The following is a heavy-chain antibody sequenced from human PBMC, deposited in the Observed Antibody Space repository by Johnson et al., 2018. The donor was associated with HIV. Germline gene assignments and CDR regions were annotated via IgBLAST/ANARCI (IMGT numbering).Heavy chain of an antibody. CDR1: GFTFSDYY. D-gene: IGHD1-26*01. V-gene: IGHV3-11*04. CDR3: ARALVDDACDI. Sequence: QVLLVESGGGLVQSGESLRLSCAASGFTFSDYYMSWIRQAPGKGLEWFSYISSSGSTIYYADSVKGRFTISRDNAKNSLYLQMNSLRAEDTAVYYCARALVDDACDIWGQGTMVTVSS. J-gene: IGHJ3*02. CDR2: ISSSGSTI.